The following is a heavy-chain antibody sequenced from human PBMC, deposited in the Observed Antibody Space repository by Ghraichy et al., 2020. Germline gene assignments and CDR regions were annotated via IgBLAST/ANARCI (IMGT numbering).Heavy chain of an antibody. J-gene: IGHJ2*01. CDR3: AKTPYSDYARYFDS. D-gene: IGHD4-11*01. Sequence: SETLSLTCAVYGGSFSGYYWSWIRQPPGKGLEWIGEINHSGSTNYNPSLKSRVTISVDTSKNQFSLKLTSVTAADTAVYYCAKTPYSDYARYFDSWGRGTLVTVSS. CDR2: INHSGST. V-gene: IGHV4-34*01. CDR1: GGSFSGYY.